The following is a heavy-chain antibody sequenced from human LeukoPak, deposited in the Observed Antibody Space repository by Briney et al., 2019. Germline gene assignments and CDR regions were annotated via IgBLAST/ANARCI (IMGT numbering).Heavy chain of an antibody. Sequence: GGSLRLSCAASGFTVSDNYLSWVRQAPGKGLQWVSFINSGGYTSYADSVKGRFTISRDNSKNTLYLQLNNLRADDTAVYYRARRPVNAYSFDSWGQGALVTVSS. CDR1: GFTVSDNY. J-gene: IGHJ4*02. D-gene: IGHD3-16*01. CDR3: ARRPVNAYSFDS. CDR2: INSGGYT. V-gene: IGHV3-53*01.